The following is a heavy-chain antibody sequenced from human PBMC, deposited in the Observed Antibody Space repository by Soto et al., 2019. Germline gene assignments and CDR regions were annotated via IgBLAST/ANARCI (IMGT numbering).Heavy chain of an antibody. D-gene: IGHD2-2*01. CDR3: TSLSTVVVPAATYYYYYMDV. CDR2: IRSKANSYAT. Sequence: GGSLRLSCAASGFTFSGSAMHWVRQASGKGLEWVGRIRSKANSYATAYAASVKGRFTISRDDSKNTAYLQMNSLKTEDTAVYYCTSLSTVVVPAATYYYYYMDVWGKGTTVTVSS. V-gene: IGHV3-73*01. CDR1: GFTFSGSA. J-gene: IGHJ6*03.